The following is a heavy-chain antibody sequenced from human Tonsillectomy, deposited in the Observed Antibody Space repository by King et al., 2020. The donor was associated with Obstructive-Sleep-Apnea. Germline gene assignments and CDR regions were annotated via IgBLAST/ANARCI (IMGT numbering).Heavy chain of an antibody. D-gene: IGHD3-9*01. CDR2: INQDGSEK. Sequence: VQLVESGGGLVQPGGSLRLSCAASGFTFSSYWMSWVRQAPGEGLEWVANINQDGSEKYYVDSVKGRFTISRDNPKNSLYLQMNSLRAEDTAVYYCAGDRTYYDILTGYYTGYYFDYWGQGTLVTVSS. CDR1: GFTFSSYW. J-gene: IGHJ4*02. CDR3: AGDRTYYDILTGYYTGYYFDY. V-gene: IGHV3-7*03.